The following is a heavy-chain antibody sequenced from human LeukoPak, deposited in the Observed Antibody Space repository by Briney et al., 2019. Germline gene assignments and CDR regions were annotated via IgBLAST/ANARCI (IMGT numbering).Heavy chain of an antibody. D-gene: IGHD1-26*01. Sequence: SETLSLTCTVSGGSISSGSYYWSWIRQPAGKELEWIGRIYTSGSTNYNPSLKSRVTISVDTSKNQFSLKLSSVTAADTAVYYCARDRYKWELSDWGQGTLVTVSS. CDR1: GGSISSGSYY. CDR3: ARDRYKWELSD. V-gene: IGHV4-61*02. CDR2: IYTSGST. J-gene: IGHJ4*02.